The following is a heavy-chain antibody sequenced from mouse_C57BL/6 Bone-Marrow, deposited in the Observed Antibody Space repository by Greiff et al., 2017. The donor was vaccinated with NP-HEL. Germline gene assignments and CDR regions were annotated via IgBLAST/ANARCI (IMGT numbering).Heavy chain of an antibody. CDR1: GYTFTSYG. CDR2: IYPRSGNT. D-gene: IGHD2-4*01. J-gene: IGHJ4*01. Sequence: QVQLQQSGAELARPGASVKLSCKASGYTFTSYGISWVKQRTGQGLEWIGEIYPRSGNTYYNEKFKGKATLTADKSSSTAYMELRSLTSEDSAVYFCVRRKTIYYDYDGYYAMDYWGQGTSVTVSS. CDR3: VRRKTIYYDYDGYYAMDY. V-gene: IGHV1-81*01.